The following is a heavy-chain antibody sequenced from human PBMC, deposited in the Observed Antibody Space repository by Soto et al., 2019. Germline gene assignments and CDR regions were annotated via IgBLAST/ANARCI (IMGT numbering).Heavy chain of an antibody. J-gene: IGHJ6*02. CDR2: ISGGGEYV. V-gene: IGHV3-21*02. CDR1: GFTFSNYG. Sequence: ELKLVESGGGLVKPGGSLRLSCAASGFTFSNYGMNWARQSPGKGLEWVSSISGGGEYVGYADSLKGRLTISIDNAKKSLYLQLNSLTADDTAVYSGATDGAAGAAMGVWGQVTTVTVSS. CDR3: ATDGAAGAAMGV. D-gene: IGHD6-13*01.